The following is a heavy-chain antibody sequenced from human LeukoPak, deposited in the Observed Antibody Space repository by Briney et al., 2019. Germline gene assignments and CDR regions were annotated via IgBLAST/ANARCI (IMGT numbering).Heavy chain of an antibody. CDR2: MNPNSGNT. D-gene: IGHD1/OR15-1a*01. J-gene: IGHJ5*02. V-gene: IGHV1-8*01. Sequence: ASVKVSCKASGYTFTSYDINWVRQATGQGLEWMGWMNPNSGNTGYAQKFQGRVTMTRNTSISTAYMELSSLRSEDTAVYYCARKEIRNMHAGFDPWGQGTLVTVSS. CDR3: ARKEIRNMHAGFDP. CDR1: GYTFTSYD.